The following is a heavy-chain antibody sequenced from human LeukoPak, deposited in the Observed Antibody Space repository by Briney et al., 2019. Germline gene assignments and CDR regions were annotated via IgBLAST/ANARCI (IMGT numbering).Heavy chain of an antibody. J-gene: IGHJ4*02. D-gene: IGHD6-13*01. CDR1: GFTFSSYS. CDR2: ISTSSSYI. CDR3: AKDIWAAAGAGTSSDY. V-gene: IGHV3-21*04. Sequence: GGSLRLSCAASGFTFSSYSMNWVRQAPGKGLEWVSSISTSSSYIYYADSVKGRFTISRDNSKNTLYLQMNSLRAEDTAVYYCAKDIWAAAGAGTSSDYWGQGTLVTVSS.